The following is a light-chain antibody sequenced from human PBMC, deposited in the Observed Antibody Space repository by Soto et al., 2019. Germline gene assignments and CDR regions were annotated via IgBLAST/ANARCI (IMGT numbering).Light chain of an antibody. Sequence: DIQMTQSPSTLSASVGDRVTITCRASQSITSWLAWYQQKPGKAPKLLIYDASSLESGVPSRFSGSGSRTEFTLTISSLQPDDFASYYCQHYNDYPWTFGQGTKVDI. CDR1: QSITSW. CDR3: QHYNDYPWT. V-gene: IGKV1-5*01. CDR2: DAS. J-gene: IGKJ1*01.